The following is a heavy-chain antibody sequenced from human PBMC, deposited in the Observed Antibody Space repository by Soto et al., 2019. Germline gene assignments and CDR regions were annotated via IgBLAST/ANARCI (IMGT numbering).Heavy chain of an antibody. Sequence: GESLKISCNGSGYSFTSYWISWVGQMPGKGLEWMGRIDPSDSYSNYSPSFQGHVTISADKSISTAYLQWSSLKASDTAMYYCARLSMYTSGWSSPFDYWGQGALVTVSS. CDR2: IDPSDSYS. J-gene: IGHJ4*02. V-gene: IGHV5-10-1*01. D-gene: IGHD6-19*01. CDR1: GYSFTSYW. CDR3: ARLSMYTSGWSSPFDY.